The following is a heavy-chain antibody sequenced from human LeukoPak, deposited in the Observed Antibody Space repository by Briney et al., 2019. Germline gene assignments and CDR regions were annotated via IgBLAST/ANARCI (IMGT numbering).Heavy chain of an antibody. CDR1: GYTFTSYA. CDR3: ARDGLRGSSGWPPAPPADY. V-gene: IGHV1-3*01. CDR2: INAGNGNT. Sequence: ASVKVSCKASGYTFTSYAMHWVRQAPGQRLEWMGWINAGNGNTKYSQKFQGRVTITRDTSASTAYMELSSLRSEDTAVYYCARDGLRGSSGWPPAPPADYWGQGTLVTVSS. J-gene: IGHJ4*02. D-gene: IGHD6-19*01.